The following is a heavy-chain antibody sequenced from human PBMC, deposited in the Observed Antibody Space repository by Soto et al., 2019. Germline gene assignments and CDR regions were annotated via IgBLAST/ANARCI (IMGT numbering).Heavy chain of an antibody. Sequence: SFTRSGYTFTGYAMRFVRQAPRQRLEWMGWINAGNGNTKYSQKFQGRVTITRDTSASTDYMELSSLRSEDTAVYYCATGSSSSLPPYHYIDVWGKGTTVTVSS. D-gene: IGHD2-2*01. CDR2: INAGNGNT. J-gene: IGHJ6*03. V-gene: IGHV1-3*01. CDR1: GYTFTGYA. CDR3: ATGSSSSLPPYHYIDV.